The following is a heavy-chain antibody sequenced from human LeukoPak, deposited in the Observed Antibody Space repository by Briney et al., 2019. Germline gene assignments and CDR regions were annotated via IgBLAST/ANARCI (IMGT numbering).Heavy chain of an antibody. CDR1: GYTFTGYY. J-gene: IGHJ6*03. D-gene: IGHD6-19*01. CDR3: AREGVAVLTAGYYYYYYMDV. V-gene: IGHV1-2*06. CDR2: INPNSGGT. Sequence: ASVKVSCXASGYTFTGYYMHWVRQAPGQGLEWMGRINPNSGGTNSAQKFQGRVTMTRDTSISTAYMELSRLRSDDTAVYYCAREGVAVLTAGYYYYYYMDVWGKGTTVTVSS.